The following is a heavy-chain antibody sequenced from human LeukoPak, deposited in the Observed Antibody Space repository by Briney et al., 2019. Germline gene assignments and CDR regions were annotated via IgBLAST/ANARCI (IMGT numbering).Heavy chain of an antibody. CDR2: INHSGST. Sequence: PSETLSLTCAVYGGSFSGYYWSWIRQPPGKGLEWIGEINHSGSTNYNPSLKSRVTISGDTSKNQFSLKLSSVTAADTAVYYCARGWYGSGSYYYYYMDVWGKGTTVTVSS. CDR1: GGSFSGYY. D-gene: IGHD3-10*01. V-gene: IGHV4-34*01. CDR3: ARGWYGSGSYYYYYMDV. J-gene: IGHJ6*03.